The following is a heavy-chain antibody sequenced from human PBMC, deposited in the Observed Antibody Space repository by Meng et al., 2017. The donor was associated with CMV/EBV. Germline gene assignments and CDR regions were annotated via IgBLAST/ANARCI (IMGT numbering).Heavy chain of an antibody. CDR3: ASDGMDV. V-gene: IGHV3-30*04. Sequence: LSLTCAASGFTFSSYAMHWVRQAPGKGLEWVAVISYDGSNKYYADSVKGRFTISRDNSKNTLYLQMNSLRAEDTAVYYCASDGMDVWGQGTTVTVSS. J-gene: IGHJ6*02. CDR1: GFTFSSYA. CDR2: ISYDGSNK.